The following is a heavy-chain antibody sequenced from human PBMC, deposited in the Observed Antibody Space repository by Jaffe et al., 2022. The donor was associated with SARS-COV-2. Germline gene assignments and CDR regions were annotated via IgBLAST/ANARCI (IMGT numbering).Heavy chain of an antibody. V-gene: IGHV1-2*06. J-gene: IGHJ4*02. CDR2: INPNSGGT. Sequence: QVQLVQSGAEVKKPGASVKVSCKASGYTFTGYYMHWVRQAPGQGLEWMGRINPNSGGTNYAQKFQGRVTMTRDTSISTAYMELSRLRSDDTAVYYCAREEKDRGWNYSFGVYWGQGTLVTVSS. CDR1: GYTFTGYY. CDR3: AREEKDRGWNYSFGVY. D-gene: IGHD1-7*01.